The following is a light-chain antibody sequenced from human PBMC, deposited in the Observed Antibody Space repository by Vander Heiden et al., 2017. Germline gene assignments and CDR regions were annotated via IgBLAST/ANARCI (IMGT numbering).Light chain of an antibody. CDR2: STN. CDR3: VLYMGSGIWV. V-gene: IGLV8-61*01. J-gene: IGLJ3*02. CDR1: SGSVSTSYY. Sequence: QTVVTQEPSFSVSPGGTVTRTCGLSSGSVSTSYYPSWYQQTPGQAPRTLIYSTNTRSSGVSDRFSGSILGNKAALTITGAQADDESDYYCVLYMGSGIWVFGGGTKLTVL.